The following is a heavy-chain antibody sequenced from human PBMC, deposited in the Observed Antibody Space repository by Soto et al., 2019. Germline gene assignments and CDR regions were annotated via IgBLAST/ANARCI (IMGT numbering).Heavy chain of an antibody. D-gene: IGHD2-21*01. V-gene: IGHV4-31*03. CDR3: GASCVGCGGFNYYGMDV. CDR1: GGSISSGGYY. Sequence: SETLSLTCTVSGGSISSGGYYWSWVRQHPGKGLEWIGYIYYSGSTYYNPSLKSRVTISVDTSKNQFSLKLSSVTAADTAVYYCGASCVGCGGFNYYGMDVWGQGTTVT. J-gene: IGHJ6*02. CDR2: IYYSGST.